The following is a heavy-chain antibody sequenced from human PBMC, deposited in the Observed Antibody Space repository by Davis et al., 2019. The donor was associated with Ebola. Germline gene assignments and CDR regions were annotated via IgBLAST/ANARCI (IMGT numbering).Heavy chain of an antibody. CDR1: GFTFSGSA. J-gene: IGHJ5*02. CDR3: ARDYGIAARRDWFDP. D-gene: IGHD6-6*01. CDR2: ISYDGSNK. V-gene: IGHV3-30*04. Sequence: GESLKISCAASGFTFSGSAMHWVRQAPGKGLEWVAVISYDGSNKYYADSVKGRFTISRDNAKNTLYLQMNSLRVEDTAVYYCARDYGIAARRDWFDPWGQGTLVTVSS.